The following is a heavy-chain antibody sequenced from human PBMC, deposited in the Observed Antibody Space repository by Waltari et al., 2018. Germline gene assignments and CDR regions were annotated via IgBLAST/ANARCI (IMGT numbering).Heavy chain of an antibody. CDR1: GFTFSSYW. Sequence: EVQLVESGGGLVQPGGSLRLSCAASGFTFSSYWMSWVRQAPGKGLEWVANLKQDGSGKYYVESVKGRITISSNNAKNSLYMQMNSLRAEDTAVYYCAREADDFWSGYYYYGMDVWGQGTTVTVSS. V-gene: IGHV3-7*01. D-gene: IGHD3-3*01. J-gene: IGHJ6*02. CDR3: AREADDFWSGYYYYGMDV. CDR2: LKQDGSGK.